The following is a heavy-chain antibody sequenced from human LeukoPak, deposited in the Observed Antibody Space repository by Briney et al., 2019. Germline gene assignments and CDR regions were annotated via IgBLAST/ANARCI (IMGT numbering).Heavy chain of an antibody. J-gene: IGHJ2*01. CDR3: ARATGNSDHSPQEPIDLYFDL. D-gene: IGHD4-23*01. Sequence: SVKVSCKASGGTFSSYAISWVRQAPGQGLEWMGGIIPIFGAANYAQKFQGRVTITADESTSTAYMEPRSLRSEDTAVYYCARATGNSDHSPQEPIDLYFDLWGRGTLVTVSS. CDR1: GGTFSSYA. V-gene: IGHV1-69*13. CDR2: IIPIFGAA.